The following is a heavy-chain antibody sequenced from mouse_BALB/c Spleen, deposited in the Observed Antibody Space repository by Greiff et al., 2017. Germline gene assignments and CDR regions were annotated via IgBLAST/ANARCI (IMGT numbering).Heavy chain of an antibody. CDR1: GFTFSSYA. J-gene: IGHJ1*01. Sequence: EGKLMESGGGLVKPGGSLKLSCAASGFTFSSYAMSWVRQSPEKRLEWVAEISSGGSYTYYPDTVTGRFTISRDNAKNTLYLEMSSLKSEDTAMYYCAREAYGNYVRYFDVWGAGTTVTVSS. CDR3: AREAYGNYVRYFDV. V-gene: IGHV5-9-4*01. CDR2: ISSGGSYT. D-gene: IGHD2-1*01.